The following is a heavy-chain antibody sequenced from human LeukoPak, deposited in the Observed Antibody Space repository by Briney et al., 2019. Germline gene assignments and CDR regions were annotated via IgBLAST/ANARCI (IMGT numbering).Heavy chain of an antibody. D-gene: IGHD3-22*01. CDR1: GFTFSSYS. CDR2: ISSSSSYI. CDR3: ARDRAPYDSSGYYYVFDY. J-gene: IGHJ4*02. Sequence: GGSLRLSCAASGFTFSSYSMNWVPQAPGKGLEWVSSISSSSSYIYYADSVKGRFTISRDNAKNSLYLQMNSLRAEDTAVYYCARDRAPYDSSGYYYVFDYWGQGTLVTVSS. V-gene: IGHV3-21*01.